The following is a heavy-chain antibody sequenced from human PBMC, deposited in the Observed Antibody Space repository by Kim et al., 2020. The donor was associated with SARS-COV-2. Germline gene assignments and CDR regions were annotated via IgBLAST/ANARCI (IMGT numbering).Heavy chain of an antibody. CDR2: IYYSGST. V-gene: IGHV4-39*01. CDR3: ARLRQKGYCSGGSCS. Sequence: SETLSLTCTVSGGSISSSSYYWGWIRQPPGKGLEWIGSIYYSGSTYYNPSLKSRVTISVDTSKNQFSLKLSSVTAADTAVYYCARLRQKGYCSGGSCSWGQGTLVTVSS. J-gene: IGHJ4*02. CDR1: GGSISSSSYY. D-gene: IGHD2-15*01.